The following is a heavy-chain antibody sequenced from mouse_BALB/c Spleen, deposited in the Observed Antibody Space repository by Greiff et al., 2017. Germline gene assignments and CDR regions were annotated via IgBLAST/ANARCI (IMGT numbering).Heavy chain of an antibody. CDR3: ARGGITNAWFAY. Sequence: EVMLVESGGGLVQPGGSLRLSCATSGFTFTDYYMSWVRQPPGKALEWLGFIRNKANGYTTEYSASVKGRFTISRDNSQSILYLQMNTLRAEDSATYYCARGGITNAWFAYWGQGTLVTVSA. D-gene: IGHD2-4*01. V-gene: IGHV7-3*02. CDR2: IRNKANGYTT. J-gene: IGHJ3*01. CDR1: GFTFTDYY.